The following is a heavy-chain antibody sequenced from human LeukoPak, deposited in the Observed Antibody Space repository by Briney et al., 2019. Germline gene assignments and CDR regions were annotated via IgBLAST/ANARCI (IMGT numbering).Heavy chain of an antibody. CDR3: ARGDSLWFGELLSHFDY. V-gene: IGHV1-2*02. Sequence: GASVKVSCKASGYTFTGCYMHWLRQAPGQGLEWMGWINPNSGGTNYAQKFQGRVTMTRDTSISTAYMELSRLRSDDTAVYYCARGDSLWFGELLSHFDYWGPRTLVTVSS. J-gene: IGHJ4*02. CDR2: INPNSGGT. D-gene: IGHD3-10*01. CDR1: GYTFTGCY.